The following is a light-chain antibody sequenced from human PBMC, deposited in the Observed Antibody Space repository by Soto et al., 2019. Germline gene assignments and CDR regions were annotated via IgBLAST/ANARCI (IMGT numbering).Light chain of an antibody. CDR3: QQYYSSPPT. CDR2: WAS. CDR1: HNILSSFDNKNY. J-gene: IGKJ1*01. Sequence: IVLTHSLDSLAMSLGERTTINSKSSHNILSSFDNKNYLSRYQQRQGQPPNLLSYWASTRESAAPDRCSGSGSGTHFTPPLTSLQAEDGADYYCQQYYSSPPTFGQGSKVDI. V-gene: IGKV4-1*01.